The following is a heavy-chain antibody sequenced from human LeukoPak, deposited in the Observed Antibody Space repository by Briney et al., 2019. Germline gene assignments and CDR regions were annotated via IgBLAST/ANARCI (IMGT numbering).Heavy chain of an antibody. Sequence: SETLSLTCAVYGGSFSGYYWSWIRQPAGKGLEWIGRIYTSGSTNYNPSLKSRVTISVDTSKNQFSLKLSSVTAADTAVYYCARVASGSYPQGWFDPWGQGTLVTVSS. CDR1: GGSFSGYY. D-gene: IGHD1-26*01. J-gene: IGHJ5*02. CDR2: IYTSGST. CDR3: ARVASGSYPQGWFDP. V-gene: IGHV4-59*10.